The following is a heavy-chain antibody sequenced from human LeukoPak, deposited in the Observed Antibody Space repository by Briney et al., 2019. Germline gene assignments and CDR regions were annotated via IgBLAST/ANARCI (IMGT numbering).Heavy chain of an antibody. CDR1: GGSISSGGYY. V-gene: IGHV4-61*08. J-gene: IGHJ4*02. CDR3: ARGARDDFIFDY. D-gene: IGHD3-3*01. CDR2: IYYSGST. Sequence: SQTLSLTRTVSGGSISSGGYYWSWIRQPPGKGLEWIGYIYYSGSTNYNPSLKSRVTISVDTSKNQFSLKLSSVTAADTAVYYCARGARDDFIFDYWGQGTLVTVSS.